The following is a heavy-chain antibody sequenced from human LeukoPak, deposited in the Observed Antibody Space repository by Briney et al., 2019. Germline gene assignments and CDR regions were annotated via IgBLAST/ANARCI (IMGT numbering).Heavy chain of an antibody. CDR1: GFTFRNYW. CDR3: ASGHWWLAY. V-gene: IGHV3-7*01. Sequence: GGSLRLSCAASGFTFRNYWMSWVRQAPGKGLEWVAHIKQDGSEKDHVDSVKGRFTISRDNARNSLDLQMNSLRAEDTAVYYCASGHWWLAYWGQGTLVTVSS. CDR2: IKQDGSEK. J-gene: IGHJ4*02. D-gene: IGHD2-8*02.